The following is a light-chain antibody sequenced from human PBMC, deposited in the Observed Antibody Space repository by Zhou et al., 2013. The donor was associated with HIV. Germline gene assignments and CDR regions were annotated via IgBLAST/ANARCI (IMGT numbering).Light chain of an antibody. CDR1: SSNIGAGYD. Sequence: QSVLTQPPSVSGAPGQRVIISCTGSSSNIGAGYDVHWYQQLPERSPKLLIYGNNHRPSGVPDRFSGSKSGTSASLAITGLQAEDEADYYCQSYDSSLSGPXVVFGGGTKLTV. J-gene: IGLJ2*01. CDR2: GNN. CDR3: QSYDSSLSGPXVV. V-gene: IGLV1-40*01.